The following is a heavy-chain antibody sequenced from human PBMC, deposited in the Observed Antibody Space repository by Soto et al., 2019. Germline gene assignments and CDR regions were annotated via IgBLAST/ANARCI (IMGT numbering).Heavy chain of an antibody. Sequence: QVQLQQWGAGLLKASETLSLTCAVVGDSLRGQSWNWIRQSPGKGLEWIGELDQSGGTNYNPSLKSRAIISEDTSKNQASLTLTSVTAADTAVYYCAREDSYGWSGESLDVWGQGTTVTVSS. D-gene: IGHD6-19*01. J-gene: IGHJ6*02. CDR3: AREDSYGWSGESLDV. CDR2: LDQSGGT. V-gene: IGHV4-34*01. CDR1: GDSLRGQS.